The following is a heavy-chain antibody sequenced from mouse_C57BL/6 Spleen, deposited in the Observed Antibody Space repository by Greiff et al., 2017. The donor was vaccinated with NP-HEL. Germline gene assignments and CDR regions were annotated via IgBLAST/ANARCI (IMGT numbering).Heavy chain of an antibody. CDR1: GFTFSSYG. CDR2: ISSGGSYT. J-gene: IGHJ2*01. V-gene: IGHV5-6*01. CDR3: ARLLGREYYFDY. Sequence: DVQLQESGGDLVKPGGSLKLSCAASGFTFSSYGMSWVRQTPDKRLEWVATISSGGSYTYYPDSVKGRFTISRDNAKNTLYLQMSSLKSEDTAMYYCARLLGREYYFDYWGQGTTLTVSS. D-gene: IGHD4-1*01.